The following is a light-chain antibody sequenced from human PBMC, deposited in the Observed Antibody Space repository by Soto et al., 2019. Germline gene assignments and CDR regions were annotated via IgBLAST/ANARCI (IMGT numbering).Light chain of an antibody. Sequence: EIGLTQSPGTLSLSPWERATLSCRASQSVSSNYLAWYQQKPGQAPRPLIYGASRRATGIPDRFSGSGAGTDFTLTSSRLKPEDFAVYYCPPYGSSPWTCGQGTKVEIK. J-gene: IGKJ1*01. CDR3: PPYGSSPWT. CDR2: GAS. CDR1: QSVSSNY. V-gene: IGKV3-20*01.